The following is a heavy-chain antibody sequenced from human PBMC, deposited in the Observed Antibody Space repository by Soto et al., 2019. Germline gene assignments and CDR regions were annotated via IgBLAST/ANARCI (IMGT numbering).Heavy chain of an antibody. Sequence: QLQLQESGPGLVKPSETLSLTCTVSGGSISSSSYYWGWIRQPPGKGLEWIGSIYYRGSTYYNPSLKSRVTISVDTSKNQFSLKLSSVTAADTAVYYCARHPMTTVTTRWFDPWGQGTLVTVSS. V-gene: IGHV4-39*01. CDR1: GGSISSSSYY. CDR3: ARHPMTTVTTRWFDP. J-gene: IGHJ5*02. CDR2: IYYRGST. D-gene: IGHD4-17*01.